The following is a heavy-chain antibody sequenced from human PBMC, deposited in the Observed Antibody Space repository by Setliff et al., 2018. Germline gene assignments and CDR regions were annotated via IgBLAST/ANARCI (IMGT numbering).Heavy chain of an antibody. J-gene: IGHJ4*02. V-gene: IGHV4-39*01. CDR2: IHYRGTT. Sequence: PSETLSLTCTVSGASINSGSNYWGWIRQPPGKGLEWIGRIHYRGTTYSNASLASRLTLSVDTSKNQFSLKLTSVTAADMAVYYCARTGTYRYFDSWGQGSRVTVSS. CDR1: GASINSGSNY. D-gene: IGHD1-7*01. CDR3: ARTGTYRYFDS.